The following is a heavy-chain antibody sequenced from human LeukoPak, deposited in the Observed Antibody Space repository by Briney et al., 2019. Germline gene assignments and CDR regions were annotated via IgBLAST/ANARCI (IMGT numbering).Heavy chain of an antibody. Sequence: GGSLRLSCAASGFTFDDYAMHWVRQAPGKGLEWVSLISWDGGSTYYADSVKGRFTISRDNSKNSLYLQMNSLRAEDTALYYCAKVRGYCSGGSCYSGFGYMDVWSKGTTVTVSS. J-gene: IGHJ6*03. V-gene: IGHV3-43D*04. D-gene: IGHD2-15*01. CDR3: AKVRGYCSGGSCYSGFGYMDV. CDR1: GFTFDDYA. CDR2: ISWDGGST.